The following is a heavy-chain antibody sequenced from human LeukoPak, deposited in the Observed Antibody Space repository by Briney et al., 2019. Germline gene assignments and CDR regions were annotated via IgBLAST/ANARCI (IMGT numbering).Heavy chain of an antibody. CDR1: GGSFSSEA. CDR2: IIPIFGTA. Sequence: GSSVKVSCKAFGGSFSSEAISWVRQAPGQGLEWMGGIIPIFGTANYAQKFQGRVTITTDESTSTAYMEVSSMISEDTAVYYCGRKAGDCGGGSCYSIDYWGQGTLVTVSS. J-gene: IGHJ4*02. D-gene: IGHD2-15*01. CDR3: GRKAGDCGGGSCYSIDY. V-gene: IGHV1-69*05.